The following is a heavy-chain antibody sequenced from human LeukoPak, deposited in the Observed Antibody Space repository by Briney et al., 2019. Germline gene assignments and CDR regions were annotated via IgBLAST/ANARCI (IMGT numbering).Heavy chain of an antibody. CDR2: IYNSGSP. J-gene: IGHJ4*02. D-gene: IGHD2-21*02. V-gene: IGHV4-4*02. CDR3: ARVSRYLAYCGGDCYSSSGYFDY. CDR1: GGSLTRSNW. Sequence: SGTLSLTCAVSGGSLTRSNWWSWSRQPPGKGLEWIGEIYNSGSPNYNPSLQSRVTISVDKSKNQSSLKLSSVTAAATAVYYCARVSRYLAYCGGDCYSSSGYFDYWGQGTLVTVSS.